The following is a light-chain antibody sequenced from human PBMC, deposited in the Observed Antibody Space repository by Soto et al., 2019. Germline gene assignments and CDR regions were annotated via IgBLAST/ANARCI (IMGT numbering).Light chain of an antibody. J-gene: IGLJ3*02. Sequence: QSVLTQPPSVSGAPGQRVTISCTGSSSNIGSGYDVHWYQQLPGTAPKLLIYGNDNRPSGVPDRFSGSKSGTSASLAITGLQAEDEGDYYCQSYDTSLSNSGVFGGGTQLTVL. CDR2: GND. CDR3: QSYDTSLSNSGV. V-gene: IGLV1-40*01. CDR1: SSNIGSGYD.